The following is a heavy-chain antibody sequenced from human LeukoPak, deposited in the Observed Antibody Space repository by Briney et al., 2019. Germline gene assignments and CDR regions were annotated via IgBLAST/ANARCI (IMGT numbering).Heavy chain of an antibody. Sequence: GGSLRLPCAASGFTFSDYVMIWVRQAPGKGLEWVSGITASGDRTFYGDSVRGRFTMSRDNSKNTVYLQMNSLRVDDTAVYYCARRDIVVVVSASDYWGQGTLVTVSS. D-gene: IGHD2-15*01. CDR2: ITASGDRT. V-gene: IGHV3-23*01. CDR3: ARRDIVVVVSASDY. CDR1: GFTFSDYV. J-gene: IGHJ4*02.